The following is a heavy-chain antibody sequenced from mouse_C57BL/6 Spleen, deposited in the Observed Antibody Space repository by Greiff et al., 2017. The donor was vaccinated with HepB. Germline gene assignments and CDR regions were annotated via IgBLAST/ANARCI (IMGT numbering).Heavy chain of an antibody. V-gene: IGHV1-4*01. CDR1: GYTFTSYT. Sequence: VKVVESGAELARPGASVTMSCKASGYTFTSYTMHWVKQRPGQGLEWIGYINPSSGYTKYNQKFKDKATLTADKSSSTAYMQLSSLTSEDSAVYYCARSTNYYAMDYWGQGTSVTVSS. J-gene: IGHJ4*01. CDR2: INPSSGYT. CDR3: ARSTNYYAMDY.